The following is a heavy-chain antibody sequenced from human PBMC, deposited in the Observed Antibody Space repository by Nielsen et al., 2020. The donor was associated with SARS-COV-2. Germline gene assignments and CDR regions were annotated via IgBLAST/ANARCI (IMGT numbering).Heavy chain of an antibody. CDR2: ISSNGGST. CDR1: GFTFSSYA. Sequence: GGSLRLSCSASGFTFSSYAMHWVRQAPGKGLEYVSAISSNGGSTYYADSVKGRFTISRDNSKNTLYLQMSSLRAEDTAVYYCVKDITIFGVVIIQYFQHWGQGTLVTVSS. D-gene: IGHD3-3*01. V-gene: IGHV3-64D*09. CDR3: VKDITIFGVVIIQYFQH. J-gene: IGHJ1*01.